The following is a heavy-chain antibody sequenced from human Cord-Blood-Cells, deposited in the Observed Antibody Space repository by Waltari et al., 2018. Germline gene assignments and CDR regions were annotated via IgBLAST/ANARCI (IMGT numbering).Heavy chain of an antibody. D-gene: IGHD4-17*01. CDR2: LSLERRDT. CDR3: AQMATTLEDAFYI. V-gene: IGHV3-30*18. J-gene: IGHJ3*02. CDR1: GVTFSSSG. Sequence: QVQLVEAGGGVVQPGGSLRLSCAPSGVTFSSSGMHWVRQATGKGKEWVGVLSLERRDTYYADSAKGRITSSRDNSKNRLYRQTNRLGGEDTGVYYCAQMATTLEDAFYIWGQGTMVTVSS.